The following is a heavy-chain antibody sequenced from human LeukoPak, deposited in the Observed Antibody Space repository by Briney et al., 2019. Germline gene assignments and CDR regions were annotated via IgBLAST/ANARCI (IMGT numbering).Heavy chain of an antibody. D-gene: IGHD2-2*02. CDR1: GYSISSGYY. V-gene: IGHV4-38-2*01. Sequence: SETLSLTCAVSGYSISSGYYWGWIRQPPGKGLEWIGSIYHSGSTYYNPSLKSRVTISVDTSKNQFSLKLSSVTAADTAVYYCGRIAPMGCSSTSCYSFGWFDPWGQGTLVTVSS. J-gene: IGHJ5*02. CDR2: IYHSGST. CDR3: GRIAPMGCSSTSCYSFGWFDP.